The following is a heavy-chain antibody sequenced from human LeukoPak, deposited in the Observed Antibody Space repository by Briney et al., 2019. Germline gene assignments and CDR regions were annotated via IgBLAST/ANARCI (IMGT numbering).Heavy chain of an antibody. J-gene: IGHJ4*02. Sequence: GASVNVSCKASVYTFTSYGISWVRQAPGQGLEWMGWISAYNGNTNYAQKLQGRVTMTTDTSTSTAYMELRSLRSDDTAVYYCARVGYSSGWYSGKDYWGQGTLVTVSS. CDR1: VYTFTSYG. D-gene: IGHD6-19*01. CDR3: ARVGYSSGWYSGKDY. V-gene: IGHV1-18*01. CDR2: ISAYNGNT.